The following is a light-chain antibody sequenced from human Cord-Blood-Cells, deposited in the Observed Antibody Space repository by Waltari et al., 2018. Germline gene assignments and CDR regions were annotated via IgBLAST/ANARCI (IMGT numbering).Light chain of an antibody. V-gene: IGKV1-39*01. J-gene: IGKJ2*04. CDR2: AAS. Sequence: DIQMTQSPSSMSASVGDRVTITCRASQSISSSLNWYQQKPGKAPKLLIYAASSLQSGVPSRFSGSGSGTDFTLTISSLQPEEFATYYCQQSYSTPCSFGQGTKLEIK. CDR1: QSISSS. CDR3: QQSYSTPCS.